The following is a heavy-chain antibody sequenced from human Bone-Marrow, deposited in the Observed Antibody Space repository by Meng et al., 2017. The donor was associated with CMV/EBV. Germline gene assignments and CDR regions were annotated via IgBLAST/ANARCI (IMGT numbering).Heavy chain of an antibody. D-gene: IGHD3-16*01. CDR3: ARDVGGLGYYGMDV. Sequence: GESLKISCAASGFTFSSYAMSWVRQAPGKGLEWVSAISGSGGSTYYADSVKGRFTISRDNSKNTLYLQMNSLRAEDTAVYYCARDVGGLGYYGMDVWGQGTTVTVSS. CDR1: GFTFSSYA. CDR2: ISGSGGST. V-gene: IGHV3-23*01. J-gene: IGHJ6*02.